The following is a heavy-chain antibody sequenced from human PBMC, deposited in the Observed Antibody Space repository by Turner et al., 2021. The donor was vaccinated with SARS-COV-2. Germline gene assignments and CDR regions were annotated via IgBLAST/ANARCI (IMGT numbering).Heavy chain of an antibody. CDR1: GFTFSSYW. D-gene: IGHD3-3*01. Sequence: EVQLVESGGGLVQPGGSLRLSCAASGFTFSSYWMSWVRQAPGKGLEWVANINQDGSETYYVDSVKGRFTISRDNAKNSLYLQMTSLRAEDTAVYYCARDRSTYYDFWSGYWHFDYWGQGTLVTVSS. J-gene: IGHJ4*02. CDR3: ARDRSTYYDFWSGYWHFDY. CDR2: INQDGSET. V-gene: IGHV3-7*01.